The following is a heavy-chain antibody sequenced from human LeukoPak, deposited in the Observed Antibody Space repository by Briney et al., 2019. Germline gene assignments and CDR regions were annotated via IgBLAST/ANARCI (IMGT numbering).Heavy chain of an antibody. CDR2: INHSGST. D-gene: IGHD3-10*01. Sequence: PSETLSLTCAVYGGSFSGYYWSWIRQPPGKGLEWIGEINHSGSTNYNPSLKSRVAISVDTSKNQFSLKLSSVTAADTAAYYCARGQNSYYGRSTHYYFDYWGQGTLVTVSS. V-gene: IGHV4-34*01. CDR3: ARGQNSYYGRSTHYYFDY. CDR1: GGSFSGYY. J-gene: IGHJ4*02.